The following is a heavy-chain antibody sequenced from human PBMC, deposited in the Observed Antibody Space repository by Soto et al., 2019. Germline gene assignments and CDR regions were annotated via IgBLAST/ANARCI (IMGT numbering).Heavy chain of an antibody. D-gene: IGHD2-21*01. J-gene: IGHJ4*02. CDR2: ISSSGTRT. CDR3: AKRGLTALGVVDH. CDR1: GITFNSSA. V-gene: IGHV3-23*01. Sequence: EVQLLESGGGLVQPGGSLRLSCVASGITFNSSAMSWVRQAPGKGLEWVSAISSSGTRTYYADSVKGRFTISRDNSKNTEYLQMNSLRVEDTALYYCAKRGLTALGVVDHWGQGTLVTVSS.